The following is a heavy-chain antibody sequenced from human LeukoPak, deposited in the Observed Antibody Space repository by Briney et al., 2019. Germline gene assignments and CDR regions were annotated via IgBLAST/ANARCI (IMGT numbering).Heavy chain of an antibody. D-gene: IGHD3-16*02. Sequence: SVKVSCKASGYTFTGYYMHWVRQAPGQGLEWMGWINPNSGGTNYAQKFQGRVTMTRDTSISTAYMELSRLRSDDTAVYYCARSFGGVIVISYDYWGQGTLVTVSS. CDR2: INPNSGGT. CDR1: GYTFTGYY. V-gene: IGHV1-2*02. CDR3: ARSFGGVIVISYDY. J-gene: IGHJ4*02.